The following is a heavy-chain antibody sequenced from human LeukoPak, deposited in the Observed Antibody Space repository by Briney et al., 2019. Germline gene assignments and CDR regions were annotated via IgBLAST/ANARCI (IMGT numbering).Heavy chain of an antibody. CDR2: IIPIFGTA. CDR3: ARFTYCSTGSCYRFDTFDI. J-gene: IGHJ3*02. CDR1: GYTFTGYY. Sequence: ASVKVSCKASGYTFTGYYMHWVRQAPGQGLEWMGGIIPIFGTANYAQKFQGRVTITADESTSTAYMELSSLRPEDTAVYYCARFTYCSTGSCYRFDTFDIWGQGTMVTVSS. V-gene: IGHV1-69*13. D-gene: IGHD2-2*01.